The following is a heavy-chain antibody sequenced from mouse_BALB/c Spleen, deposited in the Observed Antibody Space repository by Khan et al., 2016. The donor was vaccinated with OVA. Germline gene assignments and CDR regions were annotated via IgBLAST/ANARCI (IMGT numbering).Heavy chain of an antibody. J-gene: IGHJ3*01. CDR1: GFSLSTSGMG. CDR3: VRNIEAYDPWFAY. D-gene: IGHD2-12*01. CDR2: IYWDYEK. Sequence: VKLKESGPGILQSSQTLSLTCSFSGFSLSTSGMGVSWIRQPSGKGLDWLAHIYWDYEKRFNPSLKSRLTISKDTSSNQVFLRITSVNTAENATYYCVRNIEAYDPWFAYWGQGTLVTVSS. V-gene: IGHV8-12*01.